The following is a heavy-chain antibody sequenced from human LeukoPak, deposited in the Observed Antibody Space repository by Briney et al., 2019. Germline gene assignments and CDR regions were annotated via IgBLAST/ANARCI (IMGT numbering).Heavy chain of an antibody. V-gene: IGHV4-31*03. CDR2: IYYSGST. Sequence: SETLSLTCTVSGGSISSGGYYWSWIRQHPGKGLEWIGYIYYSGSTYYNPSLKSRVTISVDTSKNQFSLKLSSVTAADTAVYYCARINRGGPRGWELPHFDYWGQGTLVTVSS. CDR1: GGSISSGGYY. CDR3: ARINRGGPRGWELPHFDY. J-gene: IGHJ4*02. D-gene: IGHD1-26*01.